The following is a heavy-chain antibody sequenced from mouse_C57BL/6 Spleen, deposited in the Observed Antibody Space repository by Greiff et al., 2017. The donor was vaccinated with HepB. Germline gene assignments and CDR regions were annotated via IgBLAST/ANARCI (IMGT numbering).Heavy chain of an antibody. CDR3: ARSDYYGSSPYWYFDV. J-gene: IGHJ1*03. CDR2: IYPGGGYT. Sequence: VQLQQSGAELVRPGTSVKMSCKASGYTFTNYWIGWAKQRPGHGLEWIGDIYPGGGYTNYNEKFKGKATLTADKSSSTAYMQFSSLTSEDSAIYYCARSDYYGSSPYWYFDVWGTGTTVTVSS. CDR1: GYTFTNYW. V-gene: IGHV1-63*01. D-gene: IGHD1-1*01.